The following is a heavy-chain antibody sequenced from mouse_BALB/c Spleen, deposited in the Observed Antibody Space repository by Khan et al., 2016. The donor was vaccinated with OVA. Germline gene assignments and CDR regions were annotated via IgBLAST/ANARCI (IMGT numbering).Heavy chain of an antibody. CDR1: GFSLTSYD. D-gene: IGHD2-14*01. Sequence: QVQLKESGPGLVAPSQSLSITCTVSGFSLTSYDISWIRQPPGKGLEWLGVIWTGGGTTYNSAFMSRLSISKDNSKSQVFLKMNSLQTDDTAIYYCVRDYRYDDYLDYWGQGTTLPVSS. J-gene: IGHJ2*01. V-gene: IGHV2-9-2*01. CDR2: IWTGGGT. CDR3: VRDYRYDDYLDY.